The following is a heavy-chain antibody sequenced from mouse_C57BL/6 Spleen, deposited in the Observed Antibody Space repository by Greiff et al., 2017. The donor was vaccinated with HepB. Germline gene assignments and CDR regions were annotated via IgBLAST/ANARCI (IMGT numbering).Heavy chain of an antibody. J-gene: IGHJ2*01. Sequence: EVQLQQSGAELVRPGASVKLSCTASGFNIKDDYMHWVKQRPEQGLEWIGWIDPENGDTEYASKFQGKATITADTSSNTAYLQLSSLTSEDTAVYYCTTGRYYYYFDYWGQGTTLTVSS. CDR3: TTGRYYYYFDY. CDR1: GFNIKDDY. D-gene: IGHD1-1*01. V-gene: IGHV14-4*01. CDR2: IDPENGDT.